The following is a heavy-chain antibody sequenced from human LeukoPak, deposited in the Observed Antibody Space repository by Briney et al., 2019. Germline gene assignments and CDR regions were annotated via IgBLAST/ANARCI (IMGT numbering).Heavy chain of an antibody. D-gene: IGHD1-14*01. CDR2: INPNSGGT. CDR3: ARYNRNHYCVYANDV. J-gene: IGHJ6*02. Sequence: ASVKVSCKSSVHTFTGYLLHSVRQAPGQGLEWMGWINPNSGGTNYAQKFQGRATMTTDTSTSTAYMELRSLRSDDTAVYYCARYNRNHYCVYANDVWGQGTTVTVSS. V-gene: IGHV1-2*02. CDR1: VHTFTGYL.